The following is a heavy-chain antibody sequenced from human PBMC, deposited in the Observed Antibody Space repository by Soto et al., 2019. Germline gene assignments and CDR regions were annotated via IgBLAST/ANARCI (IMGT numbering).Heavy chain of an antibody. CDR3: VRGGSSRSY. J-gene: IGHJ4*02. Sequence: GGSLRLSCTASGFTFSNYIMTWVRQAPGKGLEWVSSLSSGSRYVYYADSVKGRFTISRDDAKNSVYLQMNSLRAEDAAVYYCVRGGSSRSYWGQGSRVTVSS. D-gene: IGHD3-16*02. CDR2: LSSGSRYV. CDR1: GFTFSNYI. V-gene: IGHV3-21*06.